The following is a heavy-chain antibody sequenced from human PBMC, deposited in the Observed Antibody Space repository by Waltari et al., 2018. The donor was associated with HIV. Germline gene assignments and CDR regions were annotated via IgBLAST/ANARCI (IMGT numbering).Heavy chain of an antibody. J-gene: IGHJ4*02. CDR3: ATAQICSTSSCYDY. CDR2: CDTEGAET. V-gene: IGHV1-24*01. D-gene: IGHD2-2*01. Sequence: QVQLVQPGAEVKKPGASVKVSCKVSGYPLPELSMHGVRQAPGEGLEWMGGCDTEGAETNYAQKSQGRVTMTEDTSTATVYVELSSLTSADTALYFCATAQICSTSSCYDYWGQGPLVTVSS. CDR1: GYPLPELS.